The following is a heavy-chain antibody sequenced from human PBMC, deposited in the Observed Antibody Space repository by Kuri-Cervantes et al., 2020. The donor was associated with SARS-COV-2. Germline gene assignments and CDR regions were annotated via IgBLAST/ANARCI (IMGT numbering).Heavy chain of an antibody. V-gene: IGHV4-59*12. D-gene: IGHD2-2*03. CDR3: ARGSGYCSSTSCYVVYYYYYMDV. Sequence: GSLRLSCTVSGGSISSYYWSWIRQPPGKGLEWIGSIYYSGSTNYNPSLKSRVTISVGTSKNQFSLKLSSVTAADTAVYYCARGSGYCSSTSCYVVYYYYYMDVWGKGTTVTVSS. CDR2: IYYSGST. CDR1: GGSISSYY. J-gene: IGHJ6*03.